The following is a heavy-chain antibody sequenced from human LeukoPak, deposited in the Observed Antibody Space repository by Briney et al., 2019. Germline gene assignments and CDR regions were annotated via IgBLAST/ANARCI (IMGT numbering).Heavy chain of an antibody. V-gene: IGHV3-21*01. CDR2: ISSSSSYI. CDR3: ARDDYGGIDY. J-gene: IGHJ4*02. D-gene: IGHD4-17*01. CDR1: GFTFSNAW. Sequence: GGSLRLSCAASGFTFSNAWMSWVRQAPGKGLEWVSSISSSSSYIYYADSVKGRFTISRDNAKNSLYLQMNSLRAEDTAVYYCARDDYGGIDYWGQGTLVTVSS.